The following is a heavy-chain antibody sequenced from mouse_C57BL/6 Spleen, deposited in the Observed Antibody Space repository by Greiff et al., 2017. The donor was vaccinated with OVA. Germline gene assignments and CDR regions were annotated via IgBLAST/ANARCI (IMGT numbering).Heavy chain of an antibody. CDR3: ATGLPWYFDV. J-gene: IGHJ1*03. CDR1: GYTFTSYW. CDR2: IDPNSGGT. D-gene: IGHD2-10*01. V-gene: IGHV1-72*01. Sequence: VKLQQPGAELVKPGASVKLSCKASGYTFTSYWMHWVKQRPGRGLEWIGRIDPNSGGTKYNEKFKGKATLTVDKPSSTAYMQRSSLTSEDSAVYYCATGLPWYFDVWGTGTTVTVSS.